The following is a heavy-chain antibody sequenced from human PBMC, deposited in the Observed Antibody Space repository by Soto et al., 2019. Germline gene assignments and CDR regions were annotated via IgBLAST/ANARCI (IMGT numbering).Heavy chain of an antibody. CDR3: ARVASISIAAAGTIDY. Sequence: KTSETLSLTCAVYGGSFSGYYWSWIRQPPGKGLEWIGEINHSGSTNYNPSLKSRVTISVDTSKNQFSLKLSSVTAADTAVYYCARVASISIAAAGTIDYWGQGTLVTVSS. CDR2: INHSGST. V-gene: IGHV4-34*01. J-gene: IGHJ4*02. CDR1: GGSFSGYY. D-gene: IGHD6-13*01.